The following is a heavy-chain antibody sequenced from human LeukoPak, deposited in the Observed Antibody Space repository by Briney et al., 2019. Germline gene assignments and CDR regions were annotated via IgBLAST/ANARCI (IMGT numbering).Heavy chain of an antibody. CDR3: ARFEANHEDGSDYSYFDY. D-gene: IGHD3-22*01. J-gene: IGHJ4*02. Sequence: GESLKISCRVFGYAFASYWIGWVRQVPGKGLEWMGIIYPSDSDVRYNPSFEGQVTFSADKSINTAYLQWNSLKASDTAMYYCARFEANHEDGSDYSYFDYWGQGTLVTVSS. V-gene: IGHV5-51*01. CDR2: IYPSDSDV. CDR1: GYAFASYW.